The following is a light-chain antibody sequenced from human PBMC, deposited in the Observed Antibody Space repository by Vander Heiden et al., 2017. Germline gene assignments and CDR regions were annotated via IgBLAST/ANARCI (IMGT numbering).Light chain of an antibody. Sequence: EMVTTQSPATLSVSPGERATLSCSASQSVTSNLAWYQQKPGQAPRLLIYWASTRATGIPARFSGSGSGTEFTLTVSSLQSEDFAVYYCQQYNNWPPTFGQGTKVEIK. J-gene: IGKJ1*01. CDR2: WAS. CDR1: QSVTSN. CDR3: QQYNNWPPT. V-gene: IGKV3-15*01.